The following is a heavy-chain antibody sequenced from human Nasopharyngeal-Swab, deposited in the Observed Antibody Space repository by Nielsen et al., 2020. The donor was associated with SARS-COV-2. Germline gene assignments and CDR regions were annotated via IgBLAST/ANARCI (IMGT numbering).Heavy chain of an antibody. D-gene: IGHD5-12*01. V-gene: IGHV3-9*01. Sequence: SLKISCVASGFIFDDYSMHWVRQGPGTALEWVSGIAWNSVVIGYAESVKGQFTISRDNAKNSLYLEMNSLRPEDTALYYCIKGVDITSRAARAFDIWGQGTMVTVSS. CDR1: GFIFDDYS. CDR2: IAWNSVVI. J-gene: IGHJ3*02. CDR3: IKGVDITSRAARAFDI.